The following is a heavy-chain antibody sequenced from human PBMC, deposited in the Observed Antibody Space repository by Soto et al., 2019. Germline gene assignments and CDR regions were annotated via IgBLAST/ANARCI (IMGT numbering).Heavy chain of an antibody. V-gene: IGHV1-18*01. D-gene: IGHD2-2*01. CDR1: GYSFTNYG. CDR2: ISVYNGNT. Sequence: VASVKVSCKASGYSFTNYGISWVRQAPGQGLEWMGWISVYNGNTNFAQKLQGRVTMTTDTSTSTAYMELRSLRSDDTAVYYCARDVSRDDAFDRWGQGTMVTVSS. J-gene: IGHJ3*02. CDR3: ARDVSRDDAFDR.